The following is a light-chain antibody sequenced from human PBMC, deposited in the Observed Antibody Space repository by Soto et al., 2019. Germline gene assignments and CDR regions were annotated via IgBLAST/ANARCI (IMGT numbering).Light chain of an antibody. Sequence: DIQMTQSPSTLAASLGDRVTITCRASQSISSWLAWYQQKPGKAPKLLIYDASSLESGVPSRFRGSGSGTDFTLAISSLPPEDSATYYCLQYYSFPLTFGGGTKVDNK. CDR1: QSISSW. CDR2: DAS. J-gene: IGKJ4*01. CDR3: LQYYSFPLT. V-gene: IGKV1-5*01.